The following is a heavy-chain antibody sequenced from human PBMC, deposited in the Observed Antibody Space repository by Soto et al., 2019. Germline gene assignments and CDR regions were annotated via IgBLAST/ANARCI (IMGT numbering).Heavy chain of an antibody. V-gene: IGHV4-31*01. CDR1: GVSVTSGGYY. CDR3: AGGKSSVTTDY. CDR2: IYYSGSI. J-gene: IGHJ4*02. D-gene: IGHD4-17*01. Sequence: QVQLQESGPGLAKPSQTLSLTCAVSGVSVTSGGYYWSWIRQHPEKGLEWIGYIYYSGSIYYNPSLKSLVTISVATSKNQFSLELTSVTAADTAVYYCAGGKSSVTTDYWGQGTLVTVSS.